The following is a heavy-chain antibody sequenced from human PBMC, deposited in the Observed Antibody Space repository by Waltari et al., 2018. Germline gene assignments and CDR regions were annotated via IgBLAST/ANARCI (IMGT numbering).Heavy chain of an antibody. CDR3: AKEGGLFAGYGSFDY. V-gene: IGHV3-30*02. Sequence: QVQLVESGGGVVQPGGSLRRSCAASGFTFSSHGLHWVRQAPGKGLEWVAFIRHDGTKKYSADSVKGRFTISRDNSKNTLYLQMNSLRAEDTAVYYCAKEGGLFAGYGSFDYWGQGTLVTVSS. J-gene: IGHJ4*02. D-gene: IGHD5-18*01. CDR2: IRHDGTKK. CDR1: GFTFSSHG.